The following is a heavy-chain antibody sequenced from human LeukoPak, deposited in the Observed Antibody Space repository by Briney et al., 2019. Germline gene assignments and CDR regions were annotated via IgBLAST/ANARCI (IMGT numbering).Heavy chain of an antibody. CDR3: TTPPFDPRNFNIDY. V-gene: IGHV3-15*07. CDR1: GFTFSNAW. CDR2: IKSKTDGETA. D-gene: IGHD1-14*01. J-gene: IGHJ4*02. Sequence: GSLRLSCAAAGFTFSNAWVNWVGQPPGRGREWVGLIKSKTDGETADSAAAVKGRFTTSSDDLNTTLYLQIDSMPNDATGVYYCTTPPFDPRNFNIDYWGQGTLVTVSS.